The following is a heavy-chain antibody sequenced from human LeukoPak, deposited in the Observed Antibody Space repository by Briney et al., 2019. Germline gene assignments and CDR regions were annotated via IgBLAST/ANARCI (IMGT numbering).Heavy chain of an antibody. D-gene: IGHD6-6*01. CDR1: GFTFSSYG. CDR2: IWYDGSNK. J-gene: IGHJ4*02. CDR3: ARGSSSRLSYFDY. V-gene: IGHV3-33*01. Sequence: PGRSLRLSCAASGFTFSSYGMHWVRQAPGKGLEWVAVIWYDGSNKYYADSVKGRFTISRDNAKNSLYLQMNSLRDEDTAVYYCARGSSSRLSYFDYWGQGTLVTVSS.